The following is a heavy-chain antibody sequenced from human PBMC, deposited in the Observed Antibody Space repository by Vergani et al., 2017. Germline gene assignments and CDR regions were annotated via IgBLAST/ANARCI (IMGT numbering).Heavy chain of an antibody. J-gene: IGHJ5*02. CDR3: ARDNHSYGYGIGGP. Sequence: QVQLQESGPGLVKPSETLSLTCTVSGGSVSSGSYYWSWIRQPPGKGLEWIGYIYYSGSTNYNPSLKSRVTISVDTSKNQFSLKLSSVTAADTAVYYCARDNHSYGYGIGGPWGQGTLVTVSS. CDR2: IYYSGST. V-gene: IGHV4-61*01. D-gene: IGHD5-18*01. CDR1: GGSVSSGSYY.